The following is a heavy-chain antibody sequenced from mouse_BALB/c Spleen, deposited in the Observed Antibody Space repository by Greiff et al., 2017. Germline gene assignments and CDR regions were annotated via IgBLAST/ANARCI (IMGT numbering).Heavy chain of an antibody. CDR1: GYSITSDYA. J-gene: IGHJ1*01. CDR2: ISYSGST. V-gene: IGHV3-2*02. Sequence: DVQLQESGPGLVKPSQSLSLTCTVTGYSITSDYAWNWIRQFPGNKLEWMGYISYSGSTSYNPSLKSRISITRDTSKNQFFLQLNSVTTEDTATYYCASNYYGSSYRYWYFDVWGAGTTVTVSS. D-gene: IGHD1-1*01. CDR3: ASNYYGSSYRYWYFDV.